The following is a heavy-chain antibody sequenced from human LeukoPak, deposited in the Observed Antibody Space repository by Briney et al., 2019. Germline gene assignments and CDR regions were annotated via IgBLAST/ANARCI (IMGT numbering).Heavy chain of an antibody. V-gene: IGHV3-49*03. D-gene: IGHD5-18*01. J-gene: IGHJ4*02. CDR2: IRSKAYGGTT. Sequence: PGGSLRLSCTASGFTFGDYAMSWFRQAPGKGLEWGGFIRSKAYGGTTEYAASVKGRFTISRDDSKSIAYLQMNSLKTEDTAVYYCTRAKGVRGYSYGLLDYWGQGTLVTVSS. CDR3: TRAKGVRGYSYGLLDY. CDR1: GFTFGDYA.